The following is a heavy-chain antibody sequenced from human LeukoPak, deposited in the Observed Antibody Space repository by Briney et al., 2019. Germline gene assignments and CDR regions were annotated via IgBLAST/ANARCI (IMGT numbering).Heavy chain of an antibody. CDR2: IHPSTGNP. CDR3: ARAFQHLGELSLPNY. D-gene: IGHD3-16*02. J-gene: IGHJ4*02. Sequence: ASVKVSCKASGYTFTINWVRQAPGQGLEWMGWIHPSTGNPTYAQGFTGRFVFSLDTSVSTTYLQISSLKAEDTAVYYCARAFQHLGELSLPNYWGQGTLVTVSS. CDR1: GYTFT. V-gene: IGHV7-4-1*02.